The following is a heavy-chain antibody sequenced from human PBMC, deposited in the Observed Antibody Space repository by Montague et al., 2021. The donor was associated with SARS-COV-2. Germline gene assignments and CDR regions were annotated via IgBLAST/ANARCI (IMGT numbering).Heavy chain of an antibody. V-gene: IGHV4-59*13. Sequence: SETLSLTCSVSGGSISSYYWSWIRQPPGKGLEWIGYIHSSGSRNYSPPLKSRVTISVDTSKSQFSLRLTSVSAADTAVYYCARYHCPNDICDGFDVWGQGTMVTVSS. CDR3: ARYHCPNDICDGFDV. CDR2: IHSSGSR. J-gene: IGHJ3*01. CDR1: GGSISSYY. D-gene: IGHD2-8*01.